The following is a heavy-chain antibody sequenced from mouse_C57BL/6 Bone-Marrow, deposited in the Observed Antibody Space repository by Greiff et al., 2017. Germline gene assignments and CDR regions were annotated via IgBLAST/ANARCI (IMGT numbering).Heavy chain of an antibody. CDR1: GYAFTNYL. CDR2: INPGSGGT. Sequence: QVQLQQSGAELVRPGPSVKVSCKASGYAFTNYLIEWVKQRPGQGLEGIGVINPGSGGTNYNEKFKGKATLTADKYSSTAYMPLSSLKSEDSAVYFCARSGGNHGYFDVWGTGTTVTVSS. J-gene: IGHJ1*03. D-gene: IGHD2-1*01. V-gene: IGHV1-54*01. CDR3: ARSGGNHGYFDV.